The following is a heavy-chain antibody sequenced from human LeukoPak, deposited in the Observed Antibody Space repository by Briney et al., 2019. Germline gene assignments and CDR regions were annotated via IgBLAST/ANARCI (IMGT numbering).Heavy chain of an antibody. CDR2: INPNSGGT. J-gene: IGHJ6*03. Sequence: EASVKVSGKASGYTFTGYYMHWVRQAPGQGLEWMGWINPNSGGTNYAQKFQGRVTMTRDTSISTAYMELSSLRSEDTAVYYCARSLGYCSSTSCYEGFGTYYYYMDVWGKGTTVTISS. CDR1: GYTFTGYY. CDR3: ARSLGYCSSTSCYEGFGTYYYYMDV. D-gene: IGHD2-2*01. V-gene: IGHV1-2*02.